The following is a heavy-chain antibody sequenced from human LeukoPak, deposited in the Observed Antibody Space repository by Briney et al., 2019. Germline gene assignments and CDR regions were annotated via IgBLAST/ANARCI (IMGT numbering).Heavy chain of an antibody. J-gene: IGHJ6*03. V-gene: IGHV4-34*01. CDR2: INHSGST. Sequence: SETLSLTCAVYGGSFGGYYWSWIRQPPGKGLEWIGEINHSGSTNCNPSLKSRVTISVDTSKNQFSLKLSSVTAADTAVYYCARGPSDCSGGSCYSFPMDVWGKGTTVTVSS. CDR3: ARGPSDCSGGSCYSFPMDV. CDR1: GGSFGGYY. D-gene: IGHD2-15*01.